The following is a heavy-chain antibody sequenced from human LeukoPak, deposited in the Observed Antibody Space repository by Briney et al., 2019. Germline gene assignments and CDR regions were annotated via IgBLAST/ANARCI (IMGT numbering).Heavy chain of an antibody. D-gene: IGHD5-24*01. CDR3: ARGPPWLQKGGPDY. V-gene: IGHV4-59*02. Sequence: PSETLSLTCTVSGNFVSIYHWSWVRQPPGKGLEWIGFIYYNGSTNYNPSLKSRVTISVDTSKTQFSLKLSSVTAADTAVYYCARGPPWLQKGGPDYWGQGTLVTVSS. CDR1: GNFVSIYH. J-gene: IGHJ4*02. CDR2: IYYNGST.